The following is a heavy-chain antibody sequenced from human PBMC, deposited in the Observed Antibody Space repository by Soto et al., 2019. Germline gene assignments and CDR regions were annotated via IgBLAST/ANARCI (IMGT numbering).Heavy chain of an antibody. V-gene: IGHV3-30-3*01. CDR3: ARGLKRWLQASFDY. Sequence: GGSLRLSCAASGFTFSSYAMHWVRQAPGKGLEWVAVISYDGSNKYYADSVKGRFTISRDNSKNTLYLQMNSLRAEDTAVYYCARGLKRWLQASFDYWGQGTLVTVSS. J-gene: IGHJ4*02. CDR1: GFTFSSYA. D-gene: IGHD5-12*01. CDR2: ISYDGSNK.